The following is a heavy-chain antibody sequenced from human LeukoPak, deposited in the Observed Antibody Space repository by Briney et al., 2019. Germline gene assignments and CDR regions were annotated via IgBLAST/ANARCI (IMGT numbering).Heavy chain of an antibody. J-gene: IGHJ4*02. CDR2: IKQDGSEK. Sequence: PGGSLRLSCAASGFTFSSYWMSWVRQAPGKGLEWVANIKQDGSEKYYVDSVKGRFTISRDNAKNSLYLQMNSLRAEDTAVYYCARAGVYSSGWDYFDYWGQGTLVTVSS. D-gene: IGHD6-19*01. V-gene: IGHV3-7*01. CDR3: ARAGVYSSGWDYFDY. CDR1: GFTFSSYW.